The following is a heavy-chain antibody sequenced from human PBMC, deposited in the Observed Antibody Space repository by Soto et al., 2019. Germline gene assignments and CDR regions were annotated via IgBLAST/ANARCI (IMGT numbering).Heavy chain of an antibody. CDR1: GYRFTGYY. CDR3: ARDRGGEIVLGPAGTGMDG. D-gene: IGHD2-2*01. Sequence: ASVKVSCKASGYRFTGYYLHWARQAPGQGPEWMGWINLNSGGTHYAQKFQGWVTMTGDTSINTAYMELSRLTYDDTAVYYCARDRGGEIVLGPAGTGMDGWGQGTTVAV. J-gene: IGHJ6*02. CDR2: INLNSGGT. V-gene: IGHV1-2*04.